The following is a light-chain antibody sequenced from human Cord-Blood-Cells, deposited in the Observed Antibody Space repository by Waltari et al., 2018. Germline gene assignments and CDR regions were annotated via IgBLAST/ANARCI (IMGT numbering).Light chain of an antibody. Sequence: EIVLTQSPATLSLSPGERATLSCRASQGVSSYLAWYQQKPGQAPRLLIYDASNRATGIPARFSGSGPGTDFTLTISNLEPEDFAVYYCQQRSNWLTFGGGTKVEIK. CDR3: QQRSNWLT. V-gene: IGKV3D-11*01. J-gene: IGKJ4*01. CDR2: DAS. CDR1: QGVSSY.